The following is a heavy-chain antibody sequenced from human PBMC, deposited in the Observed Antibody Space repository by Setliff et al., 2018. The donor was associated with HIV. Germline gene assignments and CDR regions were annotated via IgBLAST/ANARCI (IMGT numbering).Heavy chain of an antibody. CDR2: ISAYNGNT. J-gene: IGHJ4*02. CDR3: ARDPLKYYGSGSYYIPFDY. Sequence: ASVKVSCKASGYTFTSYGISWVRQAPGQGLEWVGWISAYNGNTNYAQKLQGRVTMTTDTSTSTAYMELRSLRSDDTAVYYCARDPLKYYGSGSYYIPFDYWGQGTLVTVSS. CDR1: GYTFTSYG. D-gene: IGHD3-10*01. V-gene: IGHV1-18*01.